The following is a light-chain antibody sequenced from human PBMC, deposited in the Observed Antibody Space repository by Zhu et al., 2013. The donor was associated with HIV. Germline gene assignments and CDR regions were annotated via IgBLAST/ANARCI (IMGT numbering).Light chain of an antibody. CDR3: QQRSNWLFT. V-gene: IGKV1-9*01. J-gene: IGKJ3*01. CDR2: AAS. CDR1: QDIDRY. Sequence: DIQLTQSPSLLSASVGDRVTITCRASQDIDRYLAWYQQTPGKAPTLLVYAASTTQSGVPSRFSGSGSGTDFTLTISSLEPEDFAVYHCQQRSNWLFTFGPGTKVDIK.